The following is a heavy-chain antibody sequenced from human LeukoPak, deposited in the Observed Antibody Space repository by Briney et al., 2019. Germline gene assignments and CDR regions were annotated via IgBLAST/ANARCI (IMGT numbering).Heavy chain of an antibody. CDR1: GFTFRNYG. J-gene: IGHJ4*02. V-gene: IGHV3-33*06. Sequence: GGSLRLSCAASGFTFRNYGMHWVRQAPGKGLEWVGVIWYDGSEKYYADSVKGRFTISRDDSKNTLYLQMDSLRAEDTAVYYCAKYPYSPMGYWGQGTLVTVSS. CDR2: IWYDGSEK. D-gene: IGHD2-15*01. CDR3: AKYPYSPMGY.